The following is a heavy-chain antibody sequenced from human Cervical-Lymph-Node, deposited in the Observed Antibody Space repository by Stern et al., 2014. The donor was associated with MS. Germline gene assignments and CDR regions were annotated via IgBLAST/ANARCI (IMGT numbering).Heavy chain of an antibody. Sequence: VQLVESGAEVEKPGASVKVSCKASGYIFTDYYLNWVRQAPGQGLEWMGRINPKSGGTSYVESFQGTVTLSRDTSLTTAIMDLSRLTSDDTAVYYCTRALRIADRPSPGGHWFDPWGQGTLVIVSS. D-gene: IGHD6-6*01. CDR2: INPKSGGT. CDR3: TRALRIADRPSPGGHWFDP. J-gene: IGHJ5*02. V-gene: IGHV1-2*02. CDR1: GYIFTDYY.